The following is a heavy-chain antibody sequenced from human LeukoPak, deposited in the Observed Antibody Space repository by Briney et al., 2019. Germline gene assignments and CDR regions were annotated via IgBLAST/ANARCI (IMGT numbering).Heavy chain of an antibody. J-gene: IGHJ6*02. V-gene: IGHV3-21*01. Sequence: TGGSLRLSCAASGVTFSSYNVNWVRQAPGKGLEWVSSISSGSTYIYYANSVKGRFTISRDNAKKSVFLKMSGLRAGDSALYCCAKDRGTAMGPRGMDVWGQGTTVTVSS. CDR1: GVTFSSYN. CDR2: ISSGSTYI. D-gene: IGHD5-18*01. CDR3: AKDRGTAMGPRGMDV.